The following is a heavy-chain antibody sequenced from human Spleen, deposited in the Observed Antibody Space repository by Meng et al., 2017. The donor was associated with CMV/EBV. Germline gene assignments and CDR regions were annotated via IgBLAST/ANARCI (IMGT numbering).Heavy chain of an antibody. Sequence: CTVSGGSVSSGSYYWSWIRQPPGKGLEWIGYIYYSGSTNYTPSLKSRVTISVDTSKNQFSLKLSSVTAADTAVYYCASLFGELTVDYWGQGTLVTVSS. J-gene: IGHJ4*02. CDR1: GGSVSSGSYY. V-gene: IGHV4-61*01. D-gene: IGHD3-10*01. CDR2: IYYSGST. CDR3: ASLFGELTVDY.